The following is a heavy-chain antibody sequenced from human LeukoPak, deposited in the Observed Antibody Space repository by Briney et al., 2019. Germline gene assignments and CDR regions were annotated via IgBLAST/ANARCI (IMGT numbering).Heavy chain of an antibody. D-gene: IGHD6-13*01. V-gene: IGHV3-49*04. Sequence: GGSLRLSCTVSGFSFGDYTMSWVRQAPGKGLEWVGFIRSKAYGGTTEYAASVKGRFTISRDDSKTIAYLQMNGLKTEDTAVYYCTRFYSESSSWALDYWGQGTLVTVSS. CDR2: IRSKAYGGTT. J-gene: IGHJ4*02. CDR3: TRFYSESSSWALDY. CDR1: GFSFGDYT.